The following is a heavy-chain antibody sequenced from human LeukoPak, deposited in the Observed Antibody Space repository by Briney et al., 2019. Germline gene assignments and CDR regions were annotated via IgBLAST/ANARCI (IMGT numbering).Heavy chain of an antibody. CDR1: GYTFTSYC. D-gene: IGHD1-7*01. J-gene: IGHJ5*02. CDR2: INPSGTT. V-gene: IGHV1-46*01. Sequence: ASVKVSCKASGYTFTSYCLHWVRQAPGQGPEWMGLINPSGTTTYAQNFQGRVTMTRDTSASTAYMELSSLRSDDTAVYYCAKCSETGTTRWFDPWGQGTLVTVSS. CDR3: AKCSETGTTRWFDP.